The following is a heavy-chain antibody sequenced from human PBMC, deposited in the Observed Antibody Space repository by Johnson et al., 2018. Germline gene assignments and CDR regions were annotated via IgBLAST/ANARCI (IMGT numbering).Heavy chain of an antibody. CDR3: AGGRRKKMVRGTTNLYLAQYPDYMDG. Sequence: QVQLQQWGAGLLKPSETLSLTCAVYGGSFSGYYWSWIRQPPGKGLEWIGEINHSGSTNYNPSLKGRVTMSLHTSKNQFSRKLPSVTAAETAVYFCAGGRRKKMVRGTTNLYLAQYPDYMDGWDKGTTVTVSS. V-gene: IGHV4-34*01. D-gene: IGHD3-10*01. J-gene: IGHJ6*03. CDR2: INHSGST. CDR1: GGSFSGYY.